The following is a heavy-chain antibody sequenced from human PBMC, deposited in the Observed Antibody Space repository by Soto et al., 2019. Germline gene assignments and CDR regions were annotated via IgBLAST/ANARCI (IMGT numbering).Heavy chain of an antibody. D-gene: IGHD1-1*01. CDR3: ARDTTTSYYYYYGMDV. Sequence: EVQLVESGGGLIQPGGSLRLSCAASGFTVSSNYMSWVRQAPGKGLEWGSVIYSGGSTYYADSVKDRFTISRDNSKNTLYLQMNSLRAEDTAVYYCARDTTTSYYYYYGMDVWGQGTTVTVSS. CDR2: IYSGGST. V-gene: IGHV3-53*01. J-gene: IGHJ6*02. CDR1: GFTVSSNY.